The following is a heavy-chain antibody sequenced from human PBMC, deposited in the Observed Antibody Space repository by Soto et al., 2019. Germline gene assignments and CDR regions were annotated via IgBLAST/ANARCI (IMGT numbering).Heavy chain of an antibody. V-gene: IGHV4-31*03. CDR2: IYYSGST. J-gene: IGHJ4*02. CDR1: GGSISSGGYY. CDR3: ARDQSSSGSYYY. D-gene: IGHD1-26*01. Sequence: SETLSLTCTVSGGSISSGGYYWSWIRQHPGKGLEWIGYIYYSGSTYYNPSLKSRVTISVDTSKNQFSLKLSSVTAADTAVYYCARDQSSSGSYYYWGQGTLVTVSS.